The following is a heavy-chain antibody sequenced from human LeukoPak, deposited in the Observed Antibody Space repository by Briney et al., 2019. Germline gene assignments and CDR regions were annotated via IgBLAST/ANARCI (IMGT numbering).Heavy chain of an antibody. V-gene: IGHV3-11*01. CDR1: GFTFSDYY. CDR2: ISGGGSIT. CDR3: ARDPGYYDSSGYSSYYYMGV. D-gene: IGHD3-22*01. J-gene: IGHJ6*03. Sequence: GGSLRLSCAASGFTFSDYYMSWIRQAPGKGLEWISYISGGGSITHYADSVKGRFTVSRDNAKNSLYLHMNSLRAEDTAVYYCARDPGYYDSSGYSSYYYMGVWGKGTTVTISS.